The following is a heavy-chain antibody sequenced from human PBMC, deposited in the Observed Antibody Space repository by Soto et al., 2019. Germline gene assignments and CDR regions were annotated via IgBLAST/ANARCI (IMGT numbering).Heavy chain of an antibody. CDR2: IYPGDSDT. J-gene: IGHJ4*02. Sequence: PXESLKISCQGSGYAFSSYWIAWVRQMPGKGLEWMGIIYPGDSDTRYSPSFQGQVTISVDKSITTAYLQWSSLKASDTAMYYCARAKATATILAYWGQGTVVTVSS. CDR3: ARAKATATILAY. V-gene: IGHV5-51*01. CDR1: GYAFSSYW.